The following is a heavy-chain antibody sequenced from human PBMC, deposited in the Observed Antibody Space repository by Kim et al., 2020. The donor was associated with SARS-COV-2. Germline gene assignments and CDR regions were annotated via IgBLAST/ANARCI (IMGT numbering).Heavy chain of an antibody. D-gene: IGHD3-22*01. CDR2: IIPILGIA. V-gene: IGHV1-69*04. Sequence: SVKVSCKASGGTFSSYTISWVRQAPGQGLEWMGRIIPILGIANYAQKFQGRVTITADKSTSTAYMELSSLRSEDTAVYYCARDRASYYYDSSGTYFDYWGQGTLVTVSS. J-gene: IGHJ4*02. CDR3: ARDRASYYYDSSGTYFDY. CDR1: GGTFSSYT.